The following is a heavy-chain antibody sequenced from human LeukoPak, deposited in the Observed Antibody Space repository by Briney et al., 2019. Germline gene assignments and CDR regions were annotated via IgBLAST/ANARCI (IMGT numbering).Heavy chain of an antibody. V-gene: IGHV4-4*07. CDR1: GGSISSYY. CDR3: ARDSAGSDFWSGYYPRYYYYMDV. Sequence: PSETLSLTCTVSGGSISSYYWSWIRQPAGKGLEWIGRIYTSGSTNYNPSLKSRVTMSVDTSKNQFSLKLSSVTAADTAVYYCARDSAGSDFWSGYYPRYYYYMDVWGKGTTVTVSS. CDR2: IYTSGST. D-gene: IGHD3-3*01. J-gene: IGHJ6*03.